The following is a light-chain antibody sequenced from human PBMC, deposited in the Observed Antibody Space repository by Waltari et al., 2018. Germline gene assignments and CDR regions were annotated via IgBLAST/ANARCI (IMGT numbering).Light chain of an antibody. J-gene: IGLJ7*01. CDR1: SSNIGNNY. CDR2: EST. Sequence: QSVLTQPPSVSAAPGQRVTISCSGGSSNIGNNYVSWYRQFPGTAPKLLLYESTCRPSGIPGRFSGSKSGTSATLDITGRQAGDEADYYCGTWDSSLSGAVFGGGTHLTVL. CDR3: GTWDSSLSGAV. V-gene: IGLV1-51*02.